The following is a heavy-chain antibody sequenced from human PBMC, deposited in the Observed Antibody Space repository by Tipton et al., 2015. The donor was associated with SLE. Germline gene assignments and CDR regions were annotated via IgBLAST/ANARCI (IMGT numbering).Heavy chain of an antibody. CDR3: ARGLLTWRGAIVGVDV. CDR2: ISYSGSA. J-gene: IGHJ6*02. CDR1: GASISRSGW. D-gene: IGHD2-21*02. V-gene: IGHV4-4*02. Sequence: TLSLTCAVSGASISRSGWWSWVRQAPGKGLEWIGSISYSGSAYYNPSLRSRVTISVDTSKNQFSLKLTSVTAGDTAVYYCARGLLTWRGAIVGVDVWGQGTTVNVSS.